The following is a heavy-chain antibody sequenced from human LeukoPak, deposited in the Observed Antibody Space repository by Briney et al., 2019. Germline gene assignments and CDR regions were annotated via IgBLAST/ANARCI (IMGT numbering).Heavy chain of an antibody. V-gene: IGHV3-33*01. Sequence: GGSLRLSCAASGFTFSSYGVHWVRQAPGKGLEWVAVIWYDGSNKYYADSVKGRFTISRDNSKNTLYLQMNSLRAEDTAVYYCARDYSNSFYYYYGMDVWGQGTTVTVSS. CDR2: IWYDGSNK. J-gene: IGHJ6*02. CDR3: ARDYSNSFYYYYGMDV. D-gene: IGHD4-11*01. CDR1: GFTFSSYG.